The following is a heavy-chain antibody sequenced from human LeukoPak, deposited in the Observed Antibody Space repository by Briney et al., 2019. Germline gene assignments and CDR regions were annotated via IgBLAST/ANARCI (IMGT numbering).Heavy chain of an antibody. J-gene: IGHJ5*02. CDR3: ARDRYNNYDWFDP. CDR1: GGTFSSYA. Sequence: SVKVSCKASGGTFSSYAISWVRQAPGQGLEWMGGIIPIFGTANYAQKFQGRVTITADESTSTAYMELSSLRSEDTAVYYCARDRYNNYDWFDPWGQGTLVTVSS. V-gene: IGHV1-69*13. CDR2: IIPIFGTA. D-gene: IGHD4-11*01.